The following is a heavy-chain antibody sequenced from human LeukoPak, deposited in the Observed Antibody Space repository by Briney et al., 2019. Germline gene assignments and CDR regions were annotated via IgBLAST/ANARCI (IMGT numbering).Heavy chain of an antibody. D-gene: IGHD3-10*01. V-gene: IGHV4-59*01. Sequence: PSETLPLTCTVSGGSISSYYWSWIRQPPGKGLEWIGYIYYSGSTNYNPSLKSRVTISVDTSKNQFSLKLSSVTAADTAVYYCASSITAEYYFDYWGQGTLVTVSS. CDR1: GGSISSYY. CDR3: ASSITAEYYFDY. J-gene: IGHJ4*02. CDR2: IYYSGST.